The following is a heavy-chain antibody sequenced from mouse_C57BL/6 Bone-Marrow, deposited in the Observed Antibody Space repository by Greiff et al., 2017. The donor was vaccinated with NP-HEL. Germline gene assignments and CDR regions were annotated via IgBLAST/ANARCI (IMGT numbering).Heavy chain of an antibody. Sequence: EVMLVESGGGLVQPGGSMKLSCAASGFTFSDAWMDWVRQSPEKGLEWVAEIRNKANNHATYYAESVKGRFTISRDDSKSSVYLQMNSLRAEDTGIYYCTRDTTVVATRWYFDVWGTGTTVTVSS. CDR3: TRDTTVVATRWYFDV. V-gene: IGHV6-6*01. CDR2: IRNKANNHAT. J-gene: IGHJ1*03. CDR1: GFTFSDAW. D-gene: IGHD1-1*01.